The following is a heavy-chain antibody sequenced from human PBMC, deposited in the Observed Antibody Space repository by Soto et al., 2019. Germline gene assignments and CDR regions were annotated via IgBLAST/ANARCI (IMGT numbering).Heavy chain of an antibody. CDR2: ISSDGSNQ. Sequence: QVQLVESGGGVVQPGRSLRLSCAASGFIFSTYGMHWVRQAPGKGLEWVALISSDGSNQYYADSVKGRFTISRDNSENTLFLQMDSLRAEDTAVYYCVKATTAYSHNWFDPWVQGTLVIVSS. D-gene: IGHD2-21*02. CDR3: VKATTAYSHNWFDP. CDR1: GFIFSTYG. V-gene: IGHV3-30*18. J-gene: IGHJ5*02.